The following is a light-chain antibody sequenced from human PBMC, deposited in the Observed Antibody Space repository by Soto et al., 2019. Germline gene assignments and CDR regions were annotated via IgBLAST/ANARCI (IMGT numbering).Light chain of an antibody. J-gene: IGKJ5*01. Sequence: EVVMTQSPATLSLPPGERATLSCRASQTIDNTLAWYQRKPGQAPRLLIYDASTRATGVPARFSGSGSGTDFTLTISSLEPEDFAVYYCQQRSNWPITFGQGTRLEIK. CDR1: QTIDNT. CDR2: DAS. V-gene: IGKV3-11*01. CDR3: QQRSNWPIT.